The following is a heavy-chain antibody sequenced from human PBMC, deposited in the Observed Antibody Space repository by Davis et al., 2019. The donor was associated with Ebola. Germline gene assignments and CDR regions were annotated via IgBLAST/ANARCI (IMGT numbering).Heavy chain of an antibody. J-gene: IGHJ5*02. CDR3: ARDGGSGSYSYWFDP. V-gene: IGHV1-69*05. CDR1: GGTFSSYA. CDR2: IIPIFGTA. D-gene: IGHD1-26*01. Sequence: AASVKVSCKASGGTFSSYAISWVRQAPGQGLEWMGGIIPIFGTANYAQKFQGRVTMTRDTSTITVYMELSSLRSEDTAVYYCARDGGSGSYSYWFDPWGQGTLVTVSS.